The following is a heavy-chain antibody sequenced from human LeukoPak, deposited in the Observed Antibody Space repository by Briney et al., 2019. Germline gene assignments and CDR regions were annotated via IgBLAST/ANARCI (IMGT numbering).Heavy chain of an antibody. D-gene: IGHD3-22*01. V-gene: IGHV1-69*05. J-gene: IGHJ4*02. CDR3: ARVVADSSGYYYVGY. Sequence: GASVKVSCKASGGTFSSYAISWVRQAPGQGLEWMGGIIPIFGTANYAQKFQGRVTITTGESTSTAYMELSSLRSEDTAVYYCARVVADSSGYYYVGYWGQGTLVTVSS. CDR1: GGTFSSYA. CDR2: IIPIFGTA.